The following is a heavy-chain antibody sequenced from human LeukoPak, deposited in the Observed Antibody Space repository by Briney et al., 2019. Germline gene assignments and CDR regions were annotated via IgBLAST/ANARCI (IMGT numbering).Heavy chain of an antibody. V-gene: IGHV1-46*01. J-gene: IGHJ4*02. CDR1: GYTFTSYY. CDR2: INPSGGST. CDR3: AILQPRYYGSGNGGY. D-gene: IGHD3-10*01. Sequence: ASVKVSCKASGYTFTSYYMHWVRQAPGQGLEWMGIINPSGGSTSYAQKFQGRVTMTRDTSTSTVYMELSSLRSEDTAVYYCAILQPRYYGSGNGGYWGQGTLVTVSS.